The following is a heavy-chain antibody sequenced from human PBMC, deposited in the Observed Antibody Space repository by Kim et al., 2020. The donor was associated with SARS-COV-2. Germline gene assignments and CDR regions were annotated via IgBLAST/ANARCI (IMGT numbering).Heavy chain of an antibody. V-gene: IGHV3-49*03. Sequence: GGSLRLSCTASGFTFGNYAMSWFRQAPGKGLEWVGFIRSKADGGTTEYAASVKGRFTISRDDAKSIAYLQMNSLKTEDTAVYYCTIVHDSIALNWFDPWGQATLVTVSS. J-gene: IGHJ5*02. CDR2: IRSKADGGTT. CDR1: GFTFGNYA. CDR3: TIVHDSIALNWFDP. D-gene: IGHD6-6*01.